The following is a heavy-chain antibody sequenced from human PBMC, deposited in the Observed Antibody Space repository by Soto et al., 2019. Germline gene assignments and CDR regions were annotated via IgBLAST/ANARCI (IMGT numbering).Heavy chain of an antibody. V-gene: IGHV4-59*01. Sequence: ETLSLTCTVSGGSISSYYWSWIRQPPGKGLEWIGYIYYSGSTNYNPSLKSRVTISVDTSKNQFSLKLSSVTAADTAVYYCARDRRSCSSTSCYEGGIWFDPWGQGTLVTVSS. CDR1: GGSISSYY. D-gene: IGHD2-2*01. CDR3: ARDRRSCSSTSCYEGGIWFDP. J-gene: IGHJ5*02. CDR2: IYYSGST.